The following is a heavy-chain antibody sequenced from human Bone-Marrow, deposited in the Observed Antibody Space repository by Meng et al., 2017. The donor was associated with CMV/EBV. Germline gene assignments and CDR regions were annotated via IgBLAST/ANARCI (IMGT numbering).Heavy chain of an antibody. Sequence: GESLKISCAASGFTFSSYSMNWVRQAPGKGLEWVSSISSSSSYIYYADSVKGRFTISRDNSKHSLYLQMNSLRAEDTAVYYCARDLAVGSFDYWGQGTRVTGSS. CDR1: GFTFSSYS. J-gene: IGHJ4*02. D-gene: IGHD6-19*01. CDR3: ARDLAVGSFDY. V-gene: IGHV3-21*01. CDR2: ISSSSSYI.